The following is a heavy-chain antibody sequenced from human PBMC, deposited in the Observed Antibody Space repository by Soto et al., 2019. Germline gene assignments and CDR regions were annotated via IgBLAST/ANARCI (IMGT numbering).Heavy chain of an antibody. CDR2: IHYSGST. Sequence: SETLSLTCTVSGVSITSGAYYWSWIRQHTGKGLEWLGCIHYSGSTHHNPSLEIRVTLSVDTSKSQFSLKLSSVTAADTAVYYCAREVAGRKQLDYWGQGTLVTVSS. CDR3: AREVAGRKQLDY. V-gene: IGHV4-31*03. J-gene: IGHJ4*02. D-gene: IGHD5-18*01. CDR1: GVSITSGAYY.